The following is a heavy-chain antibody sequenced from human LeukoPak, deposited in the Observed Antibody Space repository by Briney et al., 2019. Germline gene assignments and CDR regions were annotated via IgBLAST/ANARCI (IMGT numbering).Heavy chain of an antibody. CDR1: GFSVGTKY. CDR3: ARVGDHYHWNFDL. V-gene: IGHV3-53*01. CDR2: LYSGGDT. D-gene: IGHD3-10*01. Sequence: GGSLRLSCAASGFSVGTKYMNWVRQAPGKGLEWISILYSGGDTYYADSVKGRFTISRDNSRNTLSLQMNSLRVEDTAVYYCARVGDHYHWNFDLWGRGTLVPDSS. J-gene: IGHJ2*01.